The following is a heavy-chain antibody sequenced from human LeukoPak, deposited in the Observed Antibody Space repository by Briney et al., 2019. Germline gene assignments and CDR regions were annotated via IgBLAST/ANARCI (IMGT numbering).Heavy chain of an antibody. CDR2: IYSGGST. CDR1: GFTVSSNY. V-gene: IGHV3-53*01. J-gene: IGHJ4*02. CDR3: ARGYGDYDYFDY. D-gene: IGHD4-17*01. Sequence: GGSLRLSCAASGFTVSSNYMSWVRQAPGEGLEWVSVIYSGGSTYYADSVKGRFTISRDNSKNTLYLQMNSLRAEDTAVYYCARGYGDYDYFDYWGQGTLVTVSS.